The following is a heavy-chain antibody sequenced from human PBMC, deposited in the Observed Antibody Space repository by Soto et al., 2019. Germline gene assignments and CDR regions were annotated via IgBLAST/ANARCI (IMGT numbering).Heavy chain of an antibody. V-gene: IGHV1-69*01. CDR2: IIPIFGTA. D-gene: IGHD2-8*01. CDR1: GGTFSSYA. Sequence: QVQLVQSGAEVKKPGSSVKVSCKASGGTFSSYAISWVRQAPGQGIEWVGGIIPIFGTANYAQKFQGRVTITANESTSTAYMELSSLRSEDTAVYYCAMATHGVIWSHFYDIWGQGTMVTVSS. CDR3: AMATHGVIWSHFYDI. J-gene: IGHJ3*02.